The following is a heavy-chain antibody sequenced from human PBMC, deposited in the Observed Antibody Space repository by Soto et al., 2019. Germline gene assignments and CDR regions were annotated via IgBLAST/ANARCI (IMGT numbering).Heavy chain of an antibody. CDR2: INPSGGSR. V-gene: IGHV1-46*01. D-gene: IGHD3-22*01. Sequence: QVQLVQSGAEVKKPGASVKVSCKASGYTFTSYYMHWVRQAPGLGLEWMGIINPSGGSRSYAQQFQGRVTMTRDTSTGTVYMELSRLRSEDTAVYYCAGGGGHYYDSSGYYQPPYWYFDLWGRGTLVTVSS. CDR1: GYTFTSYY. J-gene: IGHJ2*01. CDR3: AGGGGHYYDSSGYYQPPYWYFDL.